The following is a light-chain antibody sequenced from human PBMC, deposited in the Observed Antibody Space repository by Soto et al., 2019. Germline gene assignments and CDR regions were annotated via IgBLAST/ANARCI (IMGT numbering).Light chain of an antibody. J-gene: IGKJ3*01. CDR3: QQYNNWPRT. V-gene: IGKV3D-15*01. Sequence: EIVMTQSPATLSVSPGERATLSCRASQSVSSNFAWYQQKPGQAPSLLLYGVSTRATGIPTRFSGSGSGTEFTLTISSLQSEDFAIYYCQQYNNWPRTFGPGTKVYFK. CDR1: QSVSSN. CDR2: GVS.